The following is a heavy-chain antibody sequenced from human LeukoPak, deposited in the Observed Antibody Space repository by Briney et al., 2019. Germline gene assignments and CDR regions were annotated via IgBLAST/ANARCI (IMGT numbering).Heavy chain of an antibody. CDR3: ARQDGSGSYYKMRLDY. J-gene: IGHJ4*02. V-gene: IGHV4-59*08. CDR2: VYNSGST. CDR1: GASIGTYY. Sequence: PSETLSLTCTVSGASIGTYYWSWIRQPPGKGLEWIGYVYNSGSTNYNPSLKSRVTISVDTAKNQFSLKLSSVTAADTAVYYCARQDGSGSYYKMRLDYWGQGTLVTVSS. D-gene: IGHD3-10*01.